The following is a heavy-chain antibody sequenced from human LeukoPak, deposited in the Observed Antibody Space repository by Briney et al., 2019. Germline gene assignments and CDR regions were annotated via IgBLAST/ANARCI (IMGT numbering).Heavy chain of an antibody. CDR1: GFTFSSYS. J-gene: IGHJ4*02. CDR3: ARDGYKPFDY. CDR2: IGSSSSYI. Sequence: GGSLRLSCAASGFTFSSYSMNWVRKAPGKGLEWVSTIGSSSSYIYYADSVKGRFTISRDNAKNSLYLQMNSLRAEDTAVYYCARDGYKPFDYWGQGTLVTVSS. D-gene: IGHD5-24*01. V-gene: IGHV3-21*01.